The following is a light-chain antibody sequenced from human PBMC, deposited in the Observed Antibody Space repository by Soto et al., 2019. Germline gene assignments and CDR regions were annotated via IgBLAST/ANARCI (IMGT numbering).Light chain of an antibody. V-gene: IGLV1-40*01. Sequence: SVLTQPPSVSGAPGQRVTISCTGSSSNIGAGYDVHWYQQLPGTAPKVVIYDNHQRPSGVPDRFSGSKSGTSASLGISGLQPEDEADYYCASWDNSLNGLVFGGGTKVTVL. CDR1: SSNIGAGYD. J-gene: IGLJ3*02. CDR2: DNH. CDR3: ASWDNSLNGLV.